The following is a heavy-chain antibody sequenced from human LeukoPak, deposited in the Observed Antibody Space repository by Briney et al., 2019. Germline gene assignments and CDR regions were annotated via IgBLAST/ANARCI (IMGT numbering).Heavy chain of an antibody. J-gene: IGHJ5*02. D-gene: IGHD6-13*01. CDR1: GYTFTRYY. Sequence: ASVKVSCKASGYTFTRYYMHWVRQAPGQGLEWMGWINPNSGGTNYAQKFQGRVTMTRDTSISTAYMELSRLRSDDTAVYYCARDFRGIAAAADWFDPWGQGTLVTVSS. V-gene: IGHV1-2*02. CDR3: ARDFRGIAAAADWFDP. CDR2: INPNSGGT.